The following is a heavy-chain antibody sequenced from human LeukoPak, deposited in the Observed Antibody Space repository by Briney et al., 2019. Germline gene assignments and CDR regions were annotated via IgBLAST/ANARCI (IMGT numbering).Heavy chain of an antibody. Sequence: PGGSLRLSCAASGFSFRSYEMNWVRQAPGKGLEWVSYISGSGSPIYYTDSVKGRFTISRDNAKNSLYLQMNSLRAEDTAVYYCASVNSAYYSYWGQGTLVTVSS. CDR3: ASVNSAYYSY. V-gene: IGHV3-48*03. D-gene: IGHD3-22*01. CDR2: ISGSGSPI. CDR1: GFSFRSYE. J-gene: IGHJ4*02.